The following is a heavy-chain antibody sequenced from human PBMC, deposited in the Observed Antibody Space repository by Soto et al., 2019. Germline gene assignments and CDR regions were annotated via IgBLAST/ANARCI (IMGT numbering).Heavy chain of an antibody. CDR1: GFTFSSYG. V-gene: IGHV3-33*01. CDR3: ARERAYGSYLRSPNY. D-gene: IGHD1-26*01. CDR2: IWYDGSNK. J-gene: IGHJ4*02. Sequence: LRLSCAASGFTFSSYGMHWVRQAPGKGLEWVAVIWYDGSNKYYADSVKGRFTISRDNSKNTLYLQMNSLRAEDTAVYYCARERAYGSYLRSPNYWGQGTLVTVSS.